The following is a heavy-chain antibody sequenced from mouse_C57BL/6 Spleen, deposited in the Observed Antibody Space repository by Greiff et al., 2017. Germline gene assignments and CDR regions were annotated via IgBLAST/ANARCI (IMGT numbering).Heavy chain of an antibody. J-gene: IGHJ2*01. CDR3: AREGDVPFDY. V-gene: IGHV1-19*01. D-gene: IGHD3-3*01. CDR2: INPYNGGT. CDR1: GYTFTDYY. Sequence: EVQLQQSGPVLVKPGASVKMSCKASGYTFTDYYMNWVKQSHGKSLEWIGVINPYNGGTSYNQKFKGKATLTVDKSSSTAYMELNSLTSEDSAVYYCAREGDVPFDYWGQGTTLTVSS.